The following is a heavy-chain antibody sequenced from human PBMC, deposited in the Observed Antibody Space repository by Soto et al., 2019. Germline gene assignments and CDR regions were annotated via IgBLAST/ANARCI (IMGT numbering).Heavy chain of an antibody. Sequence: VQLVESGGDVVQPGRSLRLSCAASGFTFSSYGMHWVRQAPGKGLEWVSYISSSGSTIDYADSVKGRFTISRDNTKNSLYLQMNSLRAEDTAVYYCAREVDIVASFYYYGMDVWGQGTTVTVS. V-gene: IGHV3-48*04. CDR1: GFTFSSYG. D-gene: IGHD5-12*01. CDR2: ISSSGSTI. J-gene: IGHJ6*02. CDR3: AREVDIVASFYYYGMDV.